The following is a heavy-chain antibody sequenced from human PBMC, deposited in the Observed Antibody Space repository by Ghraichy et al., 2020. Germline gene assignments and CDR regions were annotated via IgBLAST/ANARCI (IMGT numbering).Heavy chain of an antibody. CDR2: IKSDGTST. CDR3: AVWPGYYGIDV. V-gene: IGHV3-74*01. CDR1: GFTLSSYW. J-gene: IGHJ6*02. D-gene: IGHD3-16*01. Sequence: GGSLRLSCAASGFTLSSYWMHWVRQAPGKGLECVSRIKSDGTSTSYADSVKGRFTTSRDDAKNTLYLQMNSLRGEDTAVYYCAVWPGYYGIDVWGQGTTVTVSS.